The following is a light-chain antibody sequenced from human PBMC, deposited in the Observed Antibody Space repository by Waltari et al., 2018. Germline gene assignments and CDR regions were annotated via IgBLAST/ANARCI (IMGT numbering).Light chain of an antibody. V-gene: IGLV1-51*02. CDR3: ETWDSSLNTVI. Sequence: QSVLTQPPSVSAAPGQKVTISCSGTIGNNYVSWYHQLPGTAPKLLIYENNKRPSGIPYRFSGSKSGTSATLGITGLQTGDEGDYYCETWDSSLNTVIFGEGTKLTVL. CDR2: ENN. J-gene: IGLJ2*01. CDR1: IGNNY.